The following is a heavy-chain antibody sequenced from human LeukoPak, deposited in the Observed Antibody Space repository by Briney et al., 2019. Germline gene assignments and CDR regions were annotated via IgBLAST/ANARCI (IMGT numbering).Heavy chain of an antibody. CDR2: IYSSGST. CDR1: GGSISSGGFW. CDR3: ATPGVVNPHDVFDI. Sequence: SETLSLTCTVSGGSISSGGFWWSCIRQHPGKGLEWIGYIYSSGSTNYNPSLKSRVTISVDTSKNQFSLKLSSVTAADTAVYYCATPGVVNPHDVFDIWGQGTMVTVSS. D-gene: IGHD3-3*01. J-gene: IGHJ3*02. V-gene: IGHV4-61*08.